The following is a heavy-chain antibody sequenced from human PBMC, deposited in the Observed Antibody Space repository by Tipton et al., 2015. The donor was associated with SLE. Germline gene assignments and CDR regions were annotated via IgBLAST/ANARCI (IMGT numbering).Heavy chain of an antibody. Sequence: LRLSCTVSGGSISTYYWSWIRQPPGKGLEWIGYVHNSGSSNYNPSLKSRVTFSVDTSKNQFSLKLSSVTAADTAVYYCASSHGYYFDYWGQGTLVTVSS. V-gene: IGHV4-59*12. CDR1: GGSISTYY. CDR3: ASSHGYYFDY. J-gene: IGHJ4*02. CDR2: VHNSGSS.